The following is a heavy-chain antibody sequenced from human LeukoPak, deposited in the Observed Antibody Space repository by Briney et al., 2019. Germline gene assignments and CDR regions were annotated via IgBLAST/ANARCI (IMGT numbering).Heavy chain of an antibody. V-gene: IGHV3-15*01. CDR3: ARGTIYSGSYYFFDY. Sequence: PGGSLRLSCAASGFTFSNAWMSWVRQAPGKGLEWVGRIKSKTDGGTTDYAAPVKGRFTISRDDSKNTLYLQMNSLRAEDTAVYYCARGTIYSGSYYFFDYWGQGTLVTVSS. J-gene: IGHJ4*02. CDR2: IKSKTDGGTT. D-gene: IGHD1-26*01. CDR1: GFTFSNAW.